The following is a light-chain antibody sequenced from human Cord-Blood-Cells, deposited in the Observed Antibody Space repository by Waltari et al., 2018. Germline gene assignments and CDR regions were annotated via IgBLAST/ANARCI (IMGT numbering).Light chain of an antibody. J-gene: IGLJ3*02. CDR2: EGS. CDR3: CSYAGSSTWV. CDR1: SGDVGSYNP. V-gene: IGLV2-23*01. Sequence: QSAPTQPAPVSGSPGQPLPIPCTGTSGDVGSYNPVSWYQQRPGKAPKLMIYEGSKRPSGVSNRFSGSKSGNTASLTISGLQAEDEADYYCCSYAGSSTWVFGGGTKLTVL.